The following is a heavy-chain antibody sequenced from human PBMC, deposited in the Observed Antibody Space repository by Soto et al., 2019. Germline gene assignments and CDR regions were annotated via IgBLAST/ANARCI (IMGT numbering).Heavy chain of an antibody. CDR2: IIPIFGTA. V-gene: IGHV1-69*01. Sequence: QVQLVQSGAEVKKPGSSVKVSCKASGGTFSSYAISWVRQAPGQGLEWMGGIIPIFGTANYAQKLQGRVTITADESTSTAYMELSSLRSEDTAVYSCARGGNWNYNEILWMHWGQGTLVTVSS. J-gene: IGHJ4*02. CDR3: ARGGNWNYNEILWMH. CDR1: GGTFSSYA. D-gene: IGHD1-7*01.